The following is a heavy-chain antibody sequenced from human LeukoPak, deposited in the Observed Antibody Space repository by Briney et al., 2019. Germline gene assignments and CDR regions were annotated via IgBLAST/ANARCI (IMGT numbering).Heavy chain of an antibody. V-gene: IGHV1-46*01. CDR2: INPSGGST. D-gene: IGHD1-26*01. Sequence: ASVKVSCKESGYTFTSYYMHLVRQAPGQGLEWMGIINPSGGSTSYTQKFQGRVTMTRDTSTSTVYMELSSLRSEDTAVYYCARVHKEGGSYVSEREAFDIWGQGTIVTVSS. J-gene: IGHJ3*02. CDR1: GYTFTSYY. CDR3: ARVHKEGGSYVSEREAFDI.